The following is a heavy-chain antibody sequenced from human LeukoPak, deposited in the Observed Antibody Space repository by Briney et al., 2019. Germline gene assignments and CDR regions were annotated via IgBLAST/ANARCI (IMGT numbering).Heavy chain of an antibody. D-gene: IGHD3-10*01. J-gene: IGHJ4*02. CDR1: GGSFSGYY. V-gene: IGHV4-34*01. CDR3: ARAPSFMVRGVTFDY. Sequence: PSETLSLTCAVYGGSFSGYYWSWIRQPPGKGLEWIGEINHSGSTNYNPSLKSRVTISVDTSKNQFSLKLSSVTAADTAVYYCARAPSFMVRGVTFDYWGQGTLVTVSS. CDR2: INHSGST.